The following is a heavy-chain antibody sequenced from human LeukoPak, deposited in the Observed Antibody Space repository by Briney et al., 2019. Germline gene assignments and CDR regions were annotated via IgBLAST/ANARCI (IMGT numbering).Heavy chain of an antibody. CDR1: GFTFSSYA. J-gene: IGHJ3*02. CDR3: ARLRYDCWSVTRVGDAFDI. V-gene: IGHV3-23*01. CDR2: ISGSGGST. D-gene: IGHD3-3*01. Sequence: GGSLRLSCAASGFTFSSYAMSWVRQAPGKGLEWVSAISGSGGSTYYADSVKGRFTISRDSSKNTLSLQMNSLRAEDTAVYYCARLRYDCWSVTRVGDAFDIWGQGTMVTVSS.